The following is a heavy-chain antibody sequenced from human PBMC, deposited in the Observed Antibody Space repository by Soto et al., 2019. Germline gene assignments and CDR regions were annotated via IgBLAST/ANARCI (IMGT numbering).Heavy chain of an antibody. CDR1: GFTFSGSA. V-gene: IGHV3-73*01. CDR3: TRPRGIFGRSAYYYYGMDV. J-gene: IGHJ6*02. CDR2: IRSKANSYAT. D-gene: IGHD3-3*01. Sequence: PWGSLRLSCAASGFTFSGSAMHWVRQASGKGLEWVGRIRSKANSYATAYAASVKGRFTISRDDSKNTAYLQMNSLKTEDTAVYYCTRPRGIFGRSAYYYYGMDVWGQGTTVNVSS.